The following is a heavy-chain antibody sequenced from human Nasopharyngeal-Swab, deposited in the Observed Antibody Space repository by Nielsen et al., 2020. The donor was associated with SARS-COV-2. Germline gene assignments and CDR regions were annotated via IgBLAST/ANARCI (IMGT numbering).Heavy chain of an antibody. V-gene: IGHV3-53*01. CDR3: ARGQGEY. Sequence: GESLKISCAASGFTIGSYYMSWVRQAPGKGLEWVTILSVVGNTIYIESVKGRFTISRDNLQNTVHLQMSSLRAEDTAVYYCARGQGEYWGQGTLVTVSS. J-gene: IGHJ4*02. CDR1: GFTIGSYY. CDR2: LSVVGNT. D-gene: IGHD1-26*01.